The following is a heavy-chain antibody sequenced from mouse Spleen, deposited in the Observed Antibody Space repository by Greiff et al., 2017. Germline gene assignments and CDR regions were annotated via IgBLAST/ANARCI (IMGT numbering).Heavy chain of an antibody. CDR3: TRLPFITTVVAKKYLDV. CDR1: GFAFSSYG. J-gene: IGHJ1*01. D-gene: IGHD1-1*01. V-gene: IGHV5-12-1*01. Sequence: EVQVVESGGGLVNPEGSLKLSCAASGFAFSSYGLAWVRQTPEKRLEWVATISNVVVSTYYPDNVKGRFTISRDNAKNTLYLQMSSLKSEDTAMYYCTRLPFITTVVAKKYLDVWGAGTTVTVSS. CDR2: ISNVVVST.